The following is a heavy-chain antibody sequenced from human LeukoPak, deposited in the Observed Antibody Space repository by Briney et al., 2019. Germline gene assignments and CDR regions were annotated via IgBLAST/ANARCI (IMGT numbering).Heavy chain of an antibody. J-gene: IGHJ4*02. V-gene: IGHV4-59*08. CDR1: GDSISSYY. CDR2: IYYSGST. D-gene: IGHD1-26*01. Sequence: PSETLSLTCTVSGDSISSYYWSWIRQPPGKGLEWIGYIYYSGSTNYNPSLKSRVTISVDTSKNKFSLKLSSVTAADTAVYYCARHRQWELPFDYWGQGTQVTVSS. CDR3: ARHRQWELPFDY.